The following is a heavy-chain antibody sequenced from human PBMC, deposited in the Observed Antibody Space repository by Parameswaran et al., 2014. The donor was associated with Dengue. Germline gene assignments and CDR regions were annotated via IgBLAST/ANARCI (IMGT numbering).Heavy chain of an antibody. V-gene: IGHV5-51*01. CDR3: ARLLSSGWYFDY. D-gene: IGHD6-19*01. Sequence: VRQMPGKGLEWMGIIYPGDSDTRYSPSFQGQVTISADKSISTAYLQWSSLKASDTAMYYCARLLSSGWYFDYWGQGTLVTVSS. CDR2: IYPGDSDT. J-gene: IGHJ4*02.